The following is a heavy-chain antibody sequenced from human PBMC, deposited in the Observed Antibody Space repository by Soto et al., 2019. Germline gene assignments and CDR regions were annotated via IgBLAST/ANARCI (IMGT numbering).Heavy chain of an antibody. CDR2: INAGNGNT. CDR3: AGSIVVVTALDY. D-gene: IGHD2-21*02. V-gene: IGHV1-3*05. CDR1: GYTFTSYA. J-gene: IGHJ4*02. Sequence: QVQLVQSGAEEKKPGASVKVSCKASGYTFTSYAMHWVRQAPGQRLEWMGWINAGNGNTKYSKKFQGRGTITRDTSASTAYMELSSLRSEDSAVYYCAGSIVVVTALDYWGQGTLVTVSS.